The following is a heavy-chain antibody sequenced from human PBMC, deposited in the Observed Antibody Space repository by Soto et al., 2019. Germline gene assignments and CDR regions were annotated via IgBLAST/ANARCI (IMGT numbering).Heavy chain of an antibody. CDR2: IIPIFGTA. V-gene: IGHV1-69*13. D-gene: IGHD3-3*01. Sequence: SVKVSCEASGGTFSSYAISWVRQAPGQGLEWMGGIIPIFGTANYAQKFQGRVTITADESTSTAYMELSSLRSEDTAVYYCARGGRGRVFGVVIIPPDCYYAMDVWGQVTTVAVYS. CDR3: ARGGRGRVFGVVIIPPDCYYAMDV. CDR1: GGTFSSYA. J-gene: IGHJ6*02.